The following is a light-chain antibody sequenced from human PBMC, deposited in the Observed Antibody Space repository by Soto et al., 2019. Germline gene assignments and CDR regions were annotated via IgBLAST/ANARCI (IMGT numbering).Light chain of an antibody. CDR1: SSNIGSNT. J-gene: IGLJ1*01. Sequence: QSVLTQPPSASGTPGQRVTISCSGSSSNIGSNTVYWYQQLPGTAPKLLIYRNNQRPSGVPDRFSGSKSGTSASLAISGLRSDDEADYFCATWDDSLNGFYVFGTGTKVTVL. CDR3: ATWDDSLNGFYV. V-gene: IGLV1-47*01. CDR2: RNN.